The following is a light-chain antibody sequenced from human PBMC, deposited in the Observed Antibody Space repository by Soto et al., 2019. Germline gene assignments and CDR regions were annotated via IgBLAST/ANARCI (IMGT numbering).Light chain of an antibody. Sequence: EIVLTQSPGTLSLSPGERATLSCRASQSVSSIYLAWYQQKPGQAPRLIIYGASSRATGIPDRFSGSGSGTDFTLTISRLEPEDFAVYYCQQFGGSPYTFGQGTKLEIK. CDR1: QSVSSIY. CDR2: GAS. J-gene: IGKJ2*01. V-gene: IGKV3-20*01. CDR3: QQFGGSPYT.